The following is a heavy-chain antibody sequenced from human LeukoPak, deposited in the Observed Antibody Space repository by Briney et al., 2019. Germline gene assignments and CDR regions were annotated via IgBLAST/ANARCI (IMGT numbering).Heavy chain of an antibody. J-gene: IGHJ5*02. V-gene: IGHV4-4*07. CDR2: TSTSVPT. Sequence: PSETLSLTCIVSGVSTSSGYWSWIRQPAGKGLEWMGHTSTSVPTYYNPSLKSRVTVSLDTSENHFSLKLNSVTAADTGVYYCARGYGSGSYSTWGQGTLVTVSS. D-gene: IGHD3-10*01. CDR1: GVSTSSGY. CDR3: ARGYGSGSYST.